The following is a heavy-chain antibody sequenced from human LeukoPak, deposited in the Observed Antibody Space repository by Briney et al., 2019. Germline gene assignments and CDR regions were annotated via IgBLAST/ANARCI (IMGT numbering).Heavy chain of an antibody. CDR2: ISSDGSST. J-gene: IGHJ4*02. Sequence: GGSLRLSCAASGFTFRNHWMHWVRQTPGKGRVWVSRISSDGSSTTYADSVKGRFTISRDNAKNTLYLQMNNLRAEDTAMYYCARDQRVAGRPDIDYWGQGTLVIVSS. V-gene: IGHV3-74*03. D-gene: IGHD6-6*01. CDR1: GFTFRNHW. CDR3: ARDQRVAGRPDIDY.